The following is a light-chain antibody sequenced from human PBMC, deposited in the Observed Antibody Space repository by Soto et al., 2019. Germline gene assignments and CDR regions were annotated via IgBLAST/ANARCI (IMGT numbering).Light chain of an antibody. CDR3: SSYTRSSTLV. CDR2: EVS. CDR1: SSDVGGYNY. V-gene: IGLV2-14*01. Sequence: QSALTQPASVSGSPGQSITISCTGTSSDVGGYNYVSWYQHHPGKAPKLMIYEVSDRPSGVSNRFSGSKSGNVASLTISGLQAEVEADYYCSSYTRSSTLVFGGGTKLTVL. J-gene: IGLJ3*02.